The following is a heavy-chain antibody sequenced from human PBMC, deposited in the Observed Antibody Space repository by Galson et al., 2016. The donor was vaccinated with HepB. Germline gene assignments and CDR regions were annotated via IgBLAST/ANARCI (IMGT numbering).Heavy chain of an antibody. J-gene: IGHJ4*02. V-gene: IGHV3-23*01. CDR3: ATAPFFDF. CDR1: GFTFSSYA. CDR2: VSESGGRT. Sequence: SLRLSCAASGFTFSSYAMTWVRQAPGTGPEWVSTVSESGGRTYYAASVNGRFTISRDNSKNTLFLQTNSLRAEDTAVYYCATAPFFDFWGQGTLLTVSS.